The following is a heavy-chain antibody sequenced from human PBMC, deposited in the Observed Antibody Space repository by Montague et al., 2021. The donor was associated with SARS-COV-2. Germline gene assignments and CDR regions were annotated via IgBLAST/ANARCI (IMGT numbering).Heavy chain of an antibody. CDR3: ARHVEPCCGHGRNWYFVL. CDR2: ISYSWST. J-gene: IGHJ2*01. D-gene: IGHD2-21*01. Sequence: SETLSLTCTVSGGSITTDIFYWGWVHQPPGKGLEWIGSISYSWSTYYNPSLKSRVTMSVDTSKNQFSLGLISLTATDTAMYYCARHVEPCCGHGRNWYFVLLGRGTRFTVSS. CDR1: GGSITTDIFY. V-gene: IGHV4-39*01.